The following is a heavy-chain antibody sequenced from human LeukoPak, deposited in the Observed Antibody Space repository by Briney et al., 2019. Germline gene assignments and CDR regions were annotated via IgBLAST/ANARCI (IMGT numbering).Heavy chain of an antibody. CDR3: ARDLSPYYDSSAYYDAFDI. Sequence: GGSLRLSCAASGFTFRTYWMTWVRQAPGKGLEWVANINQDGSGKYYVDSVKGRFTISRDNAKNSLYLQMNSLRAEDTAVYYCARDLSPYYDSSAYYDAFDIWGQGAMVTVSS. J-gene: IGHJ3*02. CDR2: INQDGSGK. CDR1: GFTFRTYW. V-gene: IGHV3-7*01. D-gene: IGHD3-22*01.